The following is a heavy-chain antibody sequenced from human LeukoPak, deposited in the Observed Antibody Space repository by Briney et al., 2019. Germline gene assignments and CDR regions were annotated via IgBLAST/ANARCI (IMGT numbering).Heavy chain of an antibody. Sequence: SETLSLTCTVSGGSISSYYWSWIRQPPGKGLEWIGYIYYSGSTNYNPSLKSRVTISVDTSKNHFSLKLSSVTAADTAVYYCARDSPHYDILTGYPRRVGMDVWGQGTTVTVSS. J-gene: IGHJ6*02. D-gene: IGHD3-9*01. CDR1: GGSISSYY. CDR2: IYYSGST. V-gene: IGHV4-59*01. CDR3: ARDSPHYDILTGYPRRVGMDV.